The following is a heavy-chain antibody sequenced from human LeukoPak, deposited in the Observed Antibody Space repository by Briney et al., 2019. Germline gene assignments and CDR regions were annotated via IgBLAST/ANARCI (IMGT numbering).Heavy chain of an antibody. J-gene: IGHJ4*02. Sequence: PSETLSLTCAVSGYSISSGYFWGWIRQPPGKGLEWMGSMYHTGTTYYNPSLRSRVTMSVDTSKNQFSLKLTSVTAADTAVYYCARPPVDGDYGAAFDRWGQGTLVTVPS. CDR1: GYSISSGYF. CDR2: MYHTGTT. V-gene: IGHV4-38-2*01. D-gene: IGHD4-17*01. CDR3: ARPPVDGDYGAAFDR.